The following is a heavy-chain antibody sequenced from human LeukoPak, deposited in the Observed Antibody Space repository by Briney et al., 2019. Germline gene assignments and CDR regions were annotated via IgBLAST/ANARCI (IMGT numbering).Heavy chain of an antibody. CDR2: INHSGST. Sequence: SETLSLTCAVYGGSFSGYYWSWIRQPPGKGLEWIGEINHSGSTYYNPSLKSRVTISVDTSKNQFSLKLSSVTAADTAVYYCARHAYDYVWGSYRFADYWGQGTLVTVSS. CDR1: GGSFSGYY. D-gene: IGHD3-16*02. V-gene: IGHV4-34*01. CDR3: ARHAYDYVWGSYRFADY. J-gene: IGHJ4*02.